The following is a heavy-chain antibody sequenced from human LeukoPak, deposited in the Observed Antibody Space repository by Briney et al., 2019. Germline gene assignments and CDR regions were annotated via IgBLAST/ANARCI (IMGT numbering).Heavy chain of an antibody. CDR1: GGSISSSSYY. V-gene: IGHV4-39*07. D-gene: IGHD5-18*01. J-gene: IGHJ4*02. CDR2: IYYSGST. Sequence: SETLSLTCTVSGGSISSSSYYWGWIRQPPGKGLKWIGSIYYSGSTYYNPSLKSRVTISVDTSKNQFSLKLSSVTAADTAVYYCARVRDTAMLEYYFDYWGQGTLVTVSS. CDR3: ARVRDTAMLEYYFDY.